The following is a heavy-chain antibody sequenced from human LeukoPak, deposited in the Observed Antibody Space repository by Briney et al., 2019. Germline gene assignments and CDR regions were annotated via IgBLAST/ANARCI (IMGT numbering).Heavy chain of an antibody. CDR2: IKQDGSEK. J-gene: IGHJ4*02. D-gene: IGHD1-26*01. Sequence: PGGSLRLSCAASGFTFSSYWMSWVRQAPGKGLEWVANIKQDGSEKYYVDSVKGRFTISRDNAKNSLYLQMNSLRAEDTAVYYCARRSGSYYQYYFDYWGQGTLVTVSS. CDR1: GFTFSSYW. CDR3: ARRSGSYYQYYFDY. V-gene: IGHV3-7*01.